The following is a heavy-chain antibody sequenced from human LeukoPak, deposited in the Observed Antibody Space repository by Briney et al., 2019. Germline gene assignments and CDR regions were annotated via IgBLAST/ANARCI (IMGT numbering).Heavy chain of an antibody. D-gene: IGHD5-18*01. Sequence: GGSLRLSCAASGFTFSSYSMNWVRQAPGKGLEWVSSISSSSSYIYYADSVKGRFTISRDNAKNSLYLQMNSLRAEDTAVYYCAREYTAKVRRVYYYYGMDVWGQGTTVTVSS. CDR3: AREYTAKVRRVYYYYGMDV. CDR2: ISSSSSYI. V-gene: IGHV3-21*01. CDR1: GFTFSSYS. J-gene: IGHJ6*02.